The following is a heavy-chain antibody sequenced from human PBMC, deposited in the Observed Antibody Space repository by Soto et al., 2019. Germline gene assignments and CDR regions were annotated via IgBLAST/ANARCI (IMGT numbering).Heavy chain of an antibody. CDR3: ARFFYDFWSGYYTGGFPRYYYDMDV. J-gene: IGHJ6*03. CDR2: IYPGDSDT. Sequence: GESLKISCKGSGYSFTSYWIDWVRQMPGKGLEWMGIIYPGDSDTRYSPSFQGQVTISADKSISTAYLQWSSLKASYTAMYYCARFFYDFWSGYYTGGFPRYYYDMDVWGKGTTVTVSS. CDR1: GYSFTSYW. D-gene: IGHD3-3*01. V-gene: IGHV5-51*01.